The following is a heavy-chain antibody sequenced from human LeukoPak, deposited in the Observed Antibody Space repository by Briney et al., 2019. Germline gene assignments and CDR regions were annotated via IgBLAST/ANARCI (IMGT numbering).Heavy chain of an antibody. D-gene: IGHD3-3*01. CDR2: IKLDGREK. J-gene: IGHJ4*02. CDR1: GFTFGKYW. CDR3: ARDQYDTWSRRGNFDS. V-gene: IGHV3-7*03. Sequence: PGGSLRLSCVASGFTFGKYWMSWVRQAPGKGLEWVANIKLDGREKNYVDSVKGRFTISRDNTKNSLYLQMNSLRAEDTAVFYCARDQYDTWSRRGNFDSWGQGTLVTVSS.